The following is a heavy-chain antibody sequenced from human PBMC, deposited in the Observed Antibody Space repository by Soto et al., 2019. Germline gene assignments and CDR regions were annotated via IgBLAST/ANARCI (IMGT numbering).Heavy chain of an antibody. CDR1: GYTFTSYG. CDR2: ISAYNGNT. CDR3: ARPLLDYYYDSGSWFDP. D-gene: IGHD3-22*01. V-gene: IGHV1-18*01. Sequence: ASVKVSCKASGYTFTSYGISWVRQAPGQGLEWMGWISAYNGNTNYAQKLQGRVTMTTDTSTSTAYMELRSLRSDDTAVYYCARPLLDYYYDSGSWFDPWGYGTLVTVSS. J-gene: IGHJ5*02.